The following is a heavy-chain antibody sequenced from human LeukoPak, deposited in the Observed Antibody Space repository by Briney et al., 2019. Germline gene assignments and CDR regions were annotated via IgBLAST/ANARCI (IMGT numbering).Heavy chain of an antibody. CDR3: ARSRAGTTYYYYCYMDV. CDR2: INHSGST. V-gene: IGHV4-34*01. J-gene: IGHJ6*03. Sequence: PSGTLSLTCAVYGGSFSGYYWSWIRQPPGKGLEWIGEINHSGSTNYNPSLKSRVTISVDTSKNQFSLTLSSVPAADTAVYCCARSRAGTTYYYYCYMDVWGKGTTVTVFS. CDR1: GGSFSGYY. D-gene: IGHD6-13*01.